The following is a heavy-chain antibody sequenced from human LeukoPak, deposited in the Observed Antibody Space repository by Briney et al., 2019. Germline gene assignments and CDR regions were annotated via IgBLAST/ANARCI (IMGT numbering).Heavy chain of an antibody. CDR3: ANRAGPGNY. J-gene: IGHJ4*02. CDR2: IYHSGST. V-gene: IGHV4-4*02. D-gene: IGHD6-13*01. CDR1: GVSISSNNW. Sequence: PSETLSLTCTVSGVSISSNNWWTWVRQPPGKGLEWIGEIYHSGSTKYNPSLKSRVTISVDKSKNQFSLKLSSVIAADTAVYYCANRAGPGNYWGQGILVTVSS.